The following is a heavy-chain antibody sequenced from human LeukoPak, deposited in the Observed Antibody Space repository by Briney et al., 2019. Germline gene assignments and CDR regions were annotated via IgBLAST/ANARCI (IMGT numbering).Heavy chain of an antibody. CDR2: INPSGGST. CDR3: AREERYCSSSRCFVGVGNDY. D-gene: IGHD2-2*01. V-gene: IGHV1-46*01. Sequence: EASVKVSCKASGYTFTSYYMHWVRQAPGQGLEWMGIINPSGGSTSYAQKFQGRVTMTTDTSTSTAYMELTSLRSDDTAVYYCAREERYCSSSRCFVGVGNDYWGQGTLVSVSS. CDR1: GYTFTSYY. J-gene: IGHJ4*02.